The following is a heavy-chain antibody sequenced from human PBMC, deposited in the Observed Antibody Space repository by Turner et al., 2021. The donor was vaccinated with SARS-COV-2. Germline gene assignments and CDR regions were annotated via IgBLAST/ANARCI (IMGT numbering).Heavy chain of an antibody. Sequence: DVQLVEYGGGLVQPGGSLRLSCAISGVDISDNYVAWIRQTPGTGLEWVSIIYAGGNTYYGDSVRGRFTISRDISKNSIYLQMNSLRAEDTALYYCVRDRGRSKGWFDHWGQGTLVTVSS. V-gene: IGHV3-66*01. CDR3: VRDRGRSKGWFDH. J-gene: IGHJ5*02. CDR2: IYAGGNT. D-gene: IGHD3-10*01. CDR1: GVDISDNY.